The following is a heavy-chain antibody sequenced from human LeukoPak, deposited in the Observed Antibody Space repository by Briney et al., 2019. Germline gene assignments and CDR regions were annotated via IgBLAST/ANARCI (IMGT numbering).Heavy chain of an antibody. D-gene: IGHD3-22*01. J-gene: IGHJ5*02. CDR3: ASLFSSGPLGGP. CDR2: INPNSGGT. CDR1: GYTFTGYD. Sequence: ASVKVSCKASGYTFTGYDMHWVRQAPGQGLEWMGRINPNSGGTNYAQKFQGRVTMTRDTSISIAYMELSRLRSDDTAVYYCASLFSSGPLGGPWGQGTLVTVSS. V-gene: IGHV1-2*06.